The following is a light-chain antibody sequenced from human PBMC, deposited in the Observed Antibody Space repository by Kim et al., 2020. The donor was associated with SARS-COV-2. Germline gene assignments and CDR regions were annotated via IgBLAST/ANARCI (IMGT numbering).Light chain of an antibody. CDR2: AAS. V-gene: IGKV1-16*02. J-gene: IGKJ4*01. Sequence: ASVGNRVTITCRASQSITTSLSWFQQKPGKAPKSLIYAASNLQSGVPSKFSGSGSGTDFTLTINTLQPEDFATYYCQQYYNYPLTFGGGTKVDIK. CDR3: QQYYNYPLT. CDR1: QSITTS.